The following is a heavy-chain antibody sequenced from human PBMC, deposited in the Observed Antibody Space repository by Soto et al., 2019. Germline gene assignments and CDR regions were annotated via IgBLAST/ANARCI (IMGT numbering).Heavy chain of an antibody. CDR3: ARDLGGILAVAGKVVDY. Sequence: QVQLVESGGGVVQPGRSLRLSCAASGFTFSSYAMHWVRQAPGKGLEWVAVISYDGSNKYYADSVKGRFTISRDNSKNTLYLLMNSMRAEDSAVYYCARDLGGILAVAGKVVDYWGQGTLVTVSS. J-gene: IGHJ4*02. CDR1: GFTFSSYA. CDR2: ISYDGSNK. V-gene: IGHV3-30-3*01. D-gene: IGHD6-19*01.